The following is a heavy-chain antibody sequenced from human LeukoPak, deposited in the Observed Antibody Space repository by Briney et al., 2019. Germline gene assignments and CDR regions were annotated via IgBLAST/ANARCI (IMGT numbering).Heavy chain of an antibody. CDR2: VYYTGST. D-gene: IGHD3-10*01. CDR1: GGSISSYY. V-gene: IGHV4-59*01. Sequence: SETLSLTCTVSGGSISSYYWSWIRQPPGKGLEWIGYVYYTGSTNYNASLKSRVTISVDTSKSQFSLKLTSVTAADTAVYYCARGGSGISNAFDIWGQGTMVTVSS. J-gene: IGHJ3*02. CDR3: ARGGSGISNAFDI.